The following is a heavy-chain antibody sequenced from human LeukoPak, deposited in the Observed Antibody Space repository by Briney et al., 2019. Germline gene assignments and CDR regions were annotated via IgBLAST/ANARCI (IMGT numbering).Heavy chain of an antibody. Sequence: SGTLSLTCTVSGGSISGYYWSWIRQPPGRGLEWIGYIYHSGSTNYNPSLESRVTISVDTSKNQFSLRLSSVTAADTAVYYCARHRCSGGSCYSFEYNWFDPWGQGTLVTVSS. J-gene: IGHJ5*02. CDR3: ARHRCSGGSCYSFEYNWFDP. CDR2: IYHSGST. D-gene: IGHD2-15*01. CDR1: GGSISGYY. V-gene: IGHV4-59*08.